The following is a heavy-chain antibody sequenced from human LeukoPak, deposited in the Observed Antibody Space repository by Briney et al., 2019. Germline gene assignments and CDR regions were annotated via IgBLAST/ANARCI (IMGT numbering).Heavy chain of an antibody. V-gene: IGHV3-23*01. D-gene: IGHD6-19*01. CDR3: ARHRSLLTYDIAVAGTPYYYYYMDV. CDR1: GFTFSSYA. CDR2: LSGGGSDT. Sequence: GGSLRLSCAASGFTFSSYAMSWVRQAPGKGLEWVSALSGGGSDTYYADSVKGRFTISRDNSKNTLYLQMNSLRDEDTAVYYCARHRSLLTYDIAVAGTPYYYYYMDVWGKGTTVTISS. J-gene: IGHJ6*03.